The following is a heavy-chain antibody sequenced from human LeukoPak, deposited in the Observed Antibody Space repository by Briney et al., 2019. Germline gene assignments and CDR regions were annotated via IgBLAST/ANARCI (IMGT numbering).Heavy chain of an antibody. V-gene: IGHV3-53*01. CDR2: IYSGGST. CDR1: GSTVSSNY. D-gene: IGHD3-10*01. Sequence: GGSLRLSCAASGSTVSSNYMSWVRQAPGKGLEWVSVIYSGGSTYYADSVKGRFTISRDNSKNTLYLQMNSLRAEDTAVYYCARDSGSSPLAFDIWGQGTMVTVSS. CDR3: ARDSGSSPLAFDI. J-gene: IGHJ3*02.